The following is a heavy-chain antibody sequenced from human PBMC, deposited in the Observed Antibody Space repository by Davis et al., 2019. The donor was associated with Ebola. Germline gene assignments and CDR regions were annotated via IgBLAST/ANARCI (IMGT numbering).Heavy chain of an antibody. CDR1: GYTFTSYA. J-gene: IGHJ4*02. Sequence: ASVKVSCKASGYTFTSYAMHWVRQAPGQRLEWMGWINAGNGNTKYSQKFQGRVTITRDTSASTAYMELSSLRSEDTAVYYCARGHAAYYDSSGYHDYWGQGTLVTVSS. D-gene: IGHD3-22*01. V-gene: IGHV1-3*01. CDR3: ARGHAAYYDSSGYHDY. CDR2: INAGNGNT.